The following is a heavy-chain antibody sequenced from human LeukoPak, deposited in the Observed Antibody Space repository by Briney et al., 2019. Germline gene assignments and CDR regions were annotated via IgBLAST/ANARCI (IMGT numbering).Heavy chain of an antibody. D-gene: IGHD3-16*01. CDR3: ARGAIARYYYYGMDV. J-gene: IGHJ6*02. CDR1: GYTFTSYG. V-gene: IGHV1-18*01. CDR2: ISAYNGNT. Sequence: ASVKVSSKASGYTFTSYGISWVRQAPGQGLEWMGWISAYNGNTNYAQKLQGRVTMTTDTSTSTTYMELRSLRSDDTAVYYCARGAIARYYYYGMDVWGQGTTVTVSS.